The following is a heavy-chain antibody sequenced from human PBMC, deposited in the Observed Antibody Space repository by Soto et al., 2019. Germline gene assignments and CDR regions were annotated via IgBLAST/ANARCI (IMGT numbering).Heavy chain of an antibody. CDR1: GFTFSDYS. Sequence: GGSLRLSCTASGFTFSDYSMNWVRQAPGKGLEWVSSISTSSLYIYYTDSVKGRFTISRDNPKMSLYLRMSSLRPEDTAVYYCAKYSGGSDAFDIWGQGTMVTVS. D-gene: IGHD4-17*01. CDR2: ISTSSLYI. J-gene: IGHJ3*02. CDR3: AKYSGGSDAFDI. V-gene: IGHV3-21*01.